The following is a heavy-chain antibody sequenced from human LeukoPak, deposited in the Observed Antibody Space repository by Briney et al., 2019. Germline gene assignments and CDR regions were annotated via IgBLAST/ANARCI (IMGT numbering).Heavy chain of an antibody. CDR3: AREEIFRCSGGSCYFDY. CDR1: GYTFTSYD. J-gene: IGHJ4*02. Sequence: ASVKVSCKASGYTFTSYDINWVRQATGQGLEWMGWMNPNSGNTGYAQKFQGRVTMTRNTSISTAYMELSSLRSEDTAVYCCAREEIFRCSGGSCYFDYWGQGTLVTVSS. D-gene: IGHD2-15*01. CDR2: MNPNSGNT. V-gene: IGHV1-8*01.